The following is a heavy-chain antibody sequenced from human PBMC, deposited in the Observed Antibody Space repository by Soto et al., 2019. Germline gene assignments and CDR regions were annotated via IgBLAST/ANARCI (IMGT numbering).Heavy chain of an antibody. CDR1: GYTFTSYG. CDR3: ATRSPAFDF. V-gene: IGHV1-18*01. J-gene: IGHJ4*02. CDR2: ISTSKGNT. Sequence: QVQLVQSGPEVKKPGASVKVSCKTSGYTFTSYGIAWVRQAPGQGLEWMGWISTSKGNTNYAQKFQGRVTMTTETSTSTAYMELRSLRSDDTAVYYCATRSPAFDFWGQGTLVTVSS.